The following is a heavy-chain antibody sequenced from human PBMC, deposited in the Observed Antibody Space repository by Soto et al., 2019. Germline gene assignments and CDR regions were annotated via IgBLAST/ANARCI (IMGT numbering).Heavy chain of an antibody. D-gene: IGHD3-10*01. V-gene: IGHV4-34*01. CDR1: GGSLSGNF. CDR2: VKQSGST. J-gene: IGHJ5*01. CDR3: ARSPQRINLARGLLRSWFDS. Sequence: SETLSLTCAVYGGSLSGNFWSWIRQPPGKGPEWIGEVKQSGSTNYNPSLKSRVTISVDTSRSQISLKVNSVTAADTAVYYCARSPQRINLARGLLRSWFDSRGQRIPVTGSS.